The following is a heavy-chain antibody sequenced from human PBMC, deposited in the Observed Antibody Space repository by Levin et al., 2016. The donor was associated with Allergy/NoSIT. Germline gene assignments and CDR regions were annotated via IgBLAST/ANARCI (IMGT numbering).Heavy chain of an antibody. CDR1: GFTFSNYW. V-gene: IGHV3-7*03. Sequence: GESLKISCVASGFTFSNYWMSWVRQAPGKGLEWVANMNLDGSEIYFVESLRGRFSISRDNAKNSFYLQMNSLRVEDTAVYYCASRSGYSRPVDYWGQGTLVTVSS. D-gene: IGHD6-13*01. CDR3: ASRSGYSRPVDY. CDR2: MNLDGSEI. J-gene: IGHJ4*02.